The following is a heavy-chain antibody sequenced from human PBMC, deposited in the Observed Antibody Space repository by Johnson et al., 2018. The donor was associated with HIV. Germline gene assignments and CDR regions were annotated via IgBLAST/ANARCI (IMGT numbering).Heavy chain of an antibody. CDR1: GFTFSNYG. CDR3: ARAYNYPI. V-gene: IGHV3-30*02. D-gene: IGHD1-1*01. Sequence: MLLVESGGGLVKPGGSLRLSCAASGFTFSNYGMHWVRQAPGKGLEWVAFIRYDGSNKYYADSMKGRFTISRDNSKNTLYLQMNSLRAEDTAVYYCARAYNYPIWGQGTMVTVSS. J-gene: IGHJ3*02. CDR2: IRYDGSNK.